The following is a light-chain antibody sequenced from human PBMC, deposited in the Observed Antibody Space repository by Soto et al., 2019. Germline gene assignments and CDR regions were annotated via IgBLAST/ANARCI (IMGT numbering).Light chain of an antibody. CDR3: QQSYTAPLT. Sequence: MQLTQSPSSLSASVGERVNVTCRASQAISNYLNWYQQKPGKAPKLLIYAASSLQSGVPSRFSGSGSGTDFTLTIRSLQPEDFATYYCQQSYTAPLTFGRGTKVDIK. CDR2: AAS. CDR1: QAISNY. V-gene: IGKV1-39*01. J-gene: IGKJ4*01.